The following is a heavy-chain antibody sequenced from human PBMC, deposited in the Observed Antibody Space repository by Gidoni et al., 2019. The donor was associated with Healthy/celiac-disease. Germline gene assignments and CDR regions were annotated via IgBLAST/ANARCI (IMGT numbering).Heavy chain of an antibody. CDR1: GGSISSSSYY. CDR2: IYYSGST. CDR3: ATPREEGPDAWFDP. J-gene: IGHJ5*02. Sequence: QLQLQESGPGLVKPSETLSLTYTGSGGSISSSSYYWGWIRQPPGKGLEWIGSIYYSGSTYYNPSLKSRVTISVDTSKNQFSLKLSSVNAADTAVYYCATPREEGPDAWFDPWGQGTLVTVSS. V-gene: IGHV4-39*01.